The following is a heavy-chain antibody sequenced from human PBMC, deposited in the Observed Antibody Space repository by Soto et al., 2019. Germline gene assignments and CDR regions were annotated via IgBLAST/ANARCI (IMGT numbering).Heavy chain of an antibody. CDR1: GGTFSSYA. V-gene: IGHV1-69*13. D-gene: IGHD3-22*01. Sequence: ASVKFSCKASGGTFSSYAVSWVRQAPGQGPEWMGGIIPLSGTTNYVQKFQGRVTITADESMTTTYMELSSLRYEDTAVYYCARGPDRSGFYPFDYWGQGTLVTVPQ. CDR3: ARGPDRSGFYPFDY. CDR2: IIPLSGTT. J-gene: IGHJ4*02.